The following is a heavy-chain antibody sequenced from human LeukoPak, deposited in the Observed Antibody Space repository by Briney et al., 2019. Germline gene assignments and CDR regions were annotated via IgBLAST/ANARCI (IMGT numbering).Heavy chain of an antibody. D-gene: IGHD3-22*01. J-gene: IGHJ4*02. V-gene: IGHV3-23*01. CDR1: GFTFGSYG. CDR2: ISPSGDRT. CDR3: AIMHGYYDGSGYWVQ. Sequence: VGSLRLSCAASGFTFGSYGMSWVRQAPGKGLEWVSFISPSGDRTSNADSVGGRFTISRDNPRDTLYLQMNSLRDEDTAGYYCAIMHGYYDGSGYWVQWGQGTLVTVSS.